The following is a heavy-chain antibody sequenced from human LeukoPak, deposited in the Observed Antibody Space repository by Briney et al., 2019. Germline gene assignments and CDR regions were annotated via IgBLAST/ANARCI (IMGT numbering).Heavy chain of an antibody. J-gene: IGHJ4*02. V-gene: IGHV3-73*01. Sequence: QPGGSLRLSCAASGFTFSASAMHWVRQASGKGLEWVGRIRNNANGYETAYAASVKGRFIISRDDSKNTAYLQMNSLKTEDTAVYYCTRLGYCTNGVCYFDYWGQGILVTVSS. CDR3: TRLGYCTNGVCYFDY. D-gene: IGHD2-8*01. CDR1: GFTFSASA. CDR2: IRNNANGYET.